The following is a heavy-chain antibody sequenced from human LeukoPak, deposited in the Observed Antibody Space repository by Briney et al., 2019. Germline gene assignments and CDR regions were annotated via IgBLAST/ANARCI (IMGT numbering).Heavy chain of an antibody. CDR2: ISYSGYS. Sequence: SETLSLTCAVSGGSMSGHFCSWLRQPPGGALEWIGYISYSGYSNYNPSLKSRVTMSVDTSKHQFSLNLTSATAADTALYYPACDQVDSQSPDICIWGKGNMVTVPS. CDR1: GGSMSGHF. CDR3: ACDQVDSQSPDICI. V-gene: IGHV4-59*11. J-gene: IGHJ3*02. D-gene: IGHD3-9*01.